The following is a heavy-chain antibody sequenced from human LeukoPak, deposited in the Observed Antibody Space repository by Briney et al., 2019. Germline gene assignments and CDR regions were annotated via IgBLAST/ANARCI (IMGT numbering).Heavy chain of an antibody. V-gene: IGHV1-8*01. Sequence: ASVKVSCKASGYTFTSYDINWVRQATGQGLEWMGWMNPNSGNTGYAQKFQGRVTMTRNTSISTAYMELSSLRSEDTAVYYCASTVGSGSYYRSTAFDYWGQGTLVTVSS. CDR1: GYTFTSYD. CDR3: ASTVGSGSYYRSTAFDY. J-gene: IGHJ4*02. D-gene: IGHD3-10*01. CDR2: MNPNSGNT.